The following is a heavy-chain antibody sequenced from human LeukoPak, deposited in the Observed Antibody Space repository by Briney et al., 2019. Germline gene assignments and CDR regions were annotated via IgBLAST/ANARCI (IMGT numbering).Heavy chain of an antibody. V-gene: IGHV4-39*01. CDR2: IFYSGNT. J-gene: IGHJ4*02. CDR1: GGSFSGYY. D-gene: IGHD3-10*01. CDR3: ARHQGAPRFGELFDF. Sequence: SETLSLTCAVYGGSFSGYYWGWIRQPPGKGLEWIGSIFYSGNTYYNPSLKSRVAISVGTSKNLFSLKLTSLTAADTAVYYCARHQGAPRFGELFDFWGQGTLVTVSS.